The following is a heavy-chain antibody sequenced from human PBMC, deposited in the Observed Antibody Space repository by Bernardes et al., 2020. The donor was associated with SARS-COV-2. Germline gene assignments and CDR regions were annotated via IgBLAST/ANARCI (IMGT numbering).Heavy chain of an antibody. CDR2: ISGSATTT. CDR3: AKVLPTGDYVVWDYFDY. D-gene: IGHD4-17*01. V-gene: IGHV3-23*01. CDR1: GFTFSSNA. Sequence: GGSLRLSCAASGFTFSSNAMNWVRQAPGTGLEWVSCISGSATTTYYADSVKGRFTISRDNSKNTLYLQMNSLRAEDTAVYYCAKVLPTGDYVVWDYFDYLGPGTLDTGSS. J-gene: IGHJ4*02.